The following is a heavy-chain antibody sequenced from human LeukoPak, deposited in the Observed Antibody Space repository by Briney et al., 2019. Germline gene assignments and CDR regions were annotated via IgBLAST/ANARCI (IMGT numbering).Heavy chain of an antibody. J-gene: IGHJ6*02. Sequence: SETLSLTCTASGGSISSYYWSWIRQPPGKGLEWIGYIYYSGTTNYNPSLKSRVTISVDSSKNQFSLKLSSVTAADTAVYYCARRLASYYYGMDVWGQGTTVTVSS. CDR1: GGSISSYY. CDR2: IYYSGTT. V-gene: IGHV4-59*08. CDR3: ARRLASYYYGMDV.